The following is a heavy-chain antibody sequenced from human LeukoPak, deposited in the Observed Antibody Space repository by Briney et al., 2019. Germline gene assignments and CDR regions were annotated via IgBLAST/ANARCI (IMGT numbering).Heavy chain of an antibody. CDR2: ISSSSSYI. Sequence: PGGSLRLSCAASGFTFSSYSMNWVRQAPGKGLEWVSSISSSSSYIYYADSVKGRFTISRDNAKNSLYLQMNCLRAEDTAVYYCARDKSGSYYFDYWGQGTLVTVSS. J-gene: IGHJ4*02. CDR3: ARDKSGSYYFDY. CDR1: GFTFSSYS. V-gene: IGHV3-21*01. D-gene: IGHD1-26*01.